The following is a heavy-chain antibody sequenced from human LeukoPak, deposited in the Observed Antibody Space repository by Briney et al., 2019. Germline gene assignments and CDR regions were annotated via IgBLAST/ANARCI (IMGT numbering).Heavy chain of an antibody. CDR3: ARGGTYYFDY. CDR1: GGSISSYY. D-gene: IGHD3-16*01. CDR2: IYYSGST. Sequence: PSETLSLTCTVSGGSISSYYWSWLRQPPGKGLEWIGYIYYSGSTNYNPSLKSRVTISVDTSKNQFSLKLSSVTAADTAVCYCARGGTYYFDYWGQGTLVTVSS. V-gene: IGHV4-59*01. J-gene: IGHJ4*02.